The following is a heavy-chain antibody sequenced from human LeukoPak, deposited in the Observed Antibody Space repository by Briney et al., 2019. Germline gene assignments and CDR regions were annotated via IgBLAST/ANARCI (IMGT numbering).Heavy chain of an antibody. V-gene: IGHV4-59*01. J-gene: IGHJ4*02. D-gene: IGHD4-17*01. CDR1: GDSISSYY. Sequence: KPSETLSLTCTVSGDSISSYYWSWIRQPPGKGLEWLGHIYYSGNTNYNPSLKSRVTISIDTSKNQFSLKVSSVTAADTAVYYCARAKYGDFVDSWGQGTQVTVSS. CDR2: IYYSGNT. CDR3: ARAKYGDFVDS.